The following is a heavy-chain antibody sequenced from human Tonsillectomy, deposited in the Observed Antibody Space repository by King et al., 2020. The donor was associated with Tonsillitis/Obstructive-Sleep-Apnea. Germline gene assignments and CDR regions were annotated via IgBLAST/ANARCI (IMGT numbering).Heavy chain of an antibody. D-gene: IGHD6-6*01. CDR1: GFTFSSYW. V-gene: IGHV3-74*01. CDR2: INSDGSST. Sequence: VQLVESGGGLVQPGGSLRLSCAASGFTFSSYWMHWVRQAPGKGLVWVSRINSDGSSTSYADSVKGRFTISRDNAKNTLYLQMNSLRDEDTAVYYCARTEYSNKDWYFDLWGRGTLVTVSS. CDR3: ARTEYSNKDWYFDL. J-gene: IGHJ2*01.